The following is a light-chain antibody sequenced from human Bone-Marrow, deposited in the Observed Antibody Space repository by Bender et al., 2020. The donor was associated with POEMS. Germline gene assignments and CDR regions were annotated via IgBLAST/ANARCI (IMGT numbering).Light chain of an antibody. CDR1: SSNIGSHT. Sequence: QSILTQPPSASGTPGQTVTISCSGSSSNIGSHTVNWYQQFPGAAPKFLIYRSDQRPSGVSTRFSGSKSGSTASLTISGLQAEDEADYICCSYVGGSTLMFGGGTKVTVL. V-gene: IGLV1-44*01. CDR3: CSYVGGSTLM. CDR2: RSD. J-gene: IGLJ3*02.